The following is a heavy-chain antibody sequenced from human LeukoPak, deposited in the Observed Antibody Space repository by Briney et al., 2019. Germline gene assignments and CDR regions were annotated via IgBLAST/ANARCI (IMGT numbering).Heavy chain of an antibody. CDR2: IYPDDSDI. Sequence: GASLQISCKGSGYSFTNYWIAWVRQLPGKGLEWMGIIYPDDSDIKYSPSFQGQVTISADKSITTAYLQWSSLKASDTAMYYCARSRDSSGFYYLIWGQGTLVTVSS. CDR3: ARSRDSSGFYYLI. CDR1: GYSFTNYW. D-gene: IGHD3-22*01. J-gene: IGHJ4*02. V-gene: IGHV5-51*01.